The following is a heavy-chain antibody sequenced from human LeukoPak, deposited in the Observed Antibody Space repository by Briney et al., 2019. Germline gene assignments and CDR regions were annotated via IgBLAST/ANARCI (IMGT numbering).Heavy chain of an antibody. J-gene: IGHJ6*03. D-gene: IGHD4/OR15-4a*01. CDR1: GGSISSGSYY. Sequence: SSETLSLTCTVSGGSISSGSYYWSWIRQPAGKGLEWIGRIYTSGSTNYNPSLKSRVTMSVDTSKNQFSLKLSSVTAADTAVYYCARDSKGAGYYYYYMDVWGKGTTVTISS. CDR3: ARDSKGAGYYYYYMDV. V-gene: IGHV4-61*02. CDR2: IYTSGST.